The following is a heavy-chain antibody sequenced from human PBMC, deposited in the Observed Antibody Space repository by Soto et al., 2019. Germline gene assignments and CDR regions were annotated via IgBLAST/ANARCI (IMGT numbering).Heavy chain of an antibody. D-gene: IGHD2-15*01. V-gene: IGHV1-46*01. CDR3: AREENCSDGICYSEYFQR. J-gene: IGHJ1*01. Sequence: ASVKVSCKASGYIFTAYSMHWVRQAPGQGLEWMGVVNPSGGSTNYAQKFQGRITMTRDTSTSTVYMDLSSLTSEDTAVYYCAREENCSDGICYSEYFQRSGPGTLVTVSS. CDR2: VNPSGGST. CDR1: GYIFTAYS.